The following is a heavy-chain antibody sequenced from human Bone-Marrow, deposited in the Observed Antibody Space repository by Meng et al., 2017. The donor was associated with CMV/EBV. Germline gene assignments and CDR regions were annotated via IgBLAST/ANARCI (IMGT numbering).Heavy chain of an antibody. D-gene: IGHD2-8*02. Sequence: VSRASGCSCSTYWICCLQPPAKGVVWFGDSYYTDSTNSNHSLNSRVTISVDTSKNQFSLKLSSVTAADTAVYYCARAGAPGYWYFDLWGRGTLVTVSS. J-gene: IGHJ2*01. CDR3: ARAGAPGYWYFDL. CDR2: SYYTDST. V-gene: IGHV4-61*01. CDR1: RASGCSCSTY.